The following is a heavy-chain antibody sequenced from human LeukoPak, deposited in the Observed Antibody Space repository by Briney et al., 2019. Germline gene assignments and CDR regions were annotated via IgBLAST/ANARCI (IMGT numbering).Heavy chain of an antibody. D-gene: IGHD2-2*01. Sequence: ASVKVSCKASGYTFTSYYMHWVRQAPGQGLEWMGIINPSGGSTSYAQKFQGRVTMTRDTSTSTVYMELSSLRSEDTAVYYCAREAGDIVVVPERNFDYWGQGTLVTVSS. J-gene: IGHJ4*02. CDR3: AREAGDIVVVPERNFDY. V-gene: IGHV1-46*01. CDR1: GYTFTSYY. CDR2: INPSGGST.